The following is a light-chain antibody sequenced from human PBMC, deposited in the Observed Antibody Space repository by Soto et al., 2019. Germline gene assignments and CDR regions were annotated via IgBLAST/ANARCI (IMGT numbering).Light chain of an antibody. Sequence: LTQPASVSGSPGQSITISCTRTSSVVGSYNFVSWYQQHPGKVPKVMIYEVSKRPSGVSDRFSGSKSGNTASLTISGLQAEDEADYYCCADAGRSTYVFGTGTKVTVL. CDR1: SSVVGSYNF. CDR2: EVS. CDR3: CADAGRSTYV. V-gene: IGLV2-23*02. J-gene: IGLJ1*01.